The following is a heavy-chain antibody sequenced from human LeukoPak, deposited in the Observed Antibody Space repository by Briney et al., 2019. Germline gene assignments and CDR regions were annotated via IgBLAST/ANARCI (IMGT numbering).Heavy chain of an antibody. V-gene: IGHV3-30*02. CDR2: IRYDGSNK. D-gene: IGHD2-2*01. J-gene: IGHJ4*02. Sequence: PGGSLRLSCAASGFTFSSYGMHWVRQAPGKGLEWVAFIRYDGSNKYYADSVKGRFTISRDNSKNTLYLQMNSLRAEDTAVYYCAKDGEDIVVVPAADGAFDYWGQGTLVTVSS. CDR3: AKDGEDIVVVPAADGAFDY. CDR1: GFTFSSYG.